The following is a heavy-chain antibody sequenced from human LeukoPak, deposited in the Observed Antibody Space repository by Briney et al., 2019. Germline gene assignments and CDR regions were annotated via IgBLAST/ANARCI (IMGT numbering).Heavy chain of an antibody. D-gene: IGHD3-22*01. V-gene: IGHV1-18*01. Sequence: ASVKVSCKASGYTFTNYAITWVRQAPGQGLEWMGWISAYNGYTKYAEKLQGRVTMTTDTSTSTAYMELRSLRSDDTAVYYCARAKYDSSGYYWFDPWGQGTLVTVSS. J-gene: IGHJ5*02. CDR2: ISAYNGYT. CDR3: ARAKYDSSGYYWFDP. CDR1: GYTFTNYA.